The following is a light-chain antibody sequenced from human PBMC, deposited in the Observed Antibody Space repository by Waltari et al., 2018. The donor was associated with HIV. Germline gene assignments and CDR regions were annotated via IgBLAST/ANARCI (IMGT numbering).Light chain of an antibody. CDR2: QDN. CDR1: RLEHKN. V-gene: IGLV3-1*01. CDR3: QAWDNNSVV. Sequence: SYQLTQPPSISVTAGQTATITCSGNRLEHKNVSWYQRRPGQSPVALIFQDNKRPSGIPERCSGSNFGDTATLAISENQGDDEGEYYCQAWDNNSVVFGGGTRLTVL. J-gene: IGLJ2*01.